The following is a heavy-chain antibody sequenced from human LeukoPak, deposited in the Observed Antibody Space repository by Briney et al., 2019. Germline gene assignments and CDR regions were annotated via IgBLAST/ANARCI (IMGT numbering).Heavy chain of an antibody. Sequence: GGSLRLSCAASGFTLSSYGMHWVRQAPGKGLEWVAVIWYDGSNKYYADSVKGRFTISRDNSKNTLYLQMNSLRAEDTAVYYCARAATDYGDYFDYWGQGTLVTVSS. D-gene: IGHD4-17*01. CDR3: ARAATDYGDYFDY. CDR2: IWYDGSNK. V-gene: IGHV3-33*01. CDR1: GFTLSSYG. J-gene: IGHJ4*02.